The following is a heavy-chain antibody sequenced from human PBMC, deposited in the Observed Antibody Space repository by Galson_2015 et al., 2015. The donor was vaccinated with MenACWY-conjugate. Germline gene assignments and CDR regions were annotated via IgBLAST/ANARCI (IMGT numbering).Heavy chain of an antibody. V-gene: IGHV3-23*01. CDR2: ISASGGDI. Sequence: SLRLSCAASGFTFSKCAMSWVRQAPGKGLEWVSGISASGGDIDYADSVKGRFTISRDNSKNTVYLQMNGLRAEDTAVYHCAKGANYYDSSGKRYDAFDIWGQGTMVTVSS. D-gene: IGHD3-22*01. J-gene: IGHJ3*02. CDR3: AKGANYYDSSGKRYDAFDI. CDR1: GFTFSKCA.